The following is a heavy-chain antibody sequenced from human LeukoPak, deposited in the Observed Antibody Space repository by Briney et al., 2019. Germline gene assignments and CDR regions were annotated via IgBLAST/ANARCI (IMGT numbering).Heavy chain of an antibody. D-gene: IGHD6-19*01. CDR1: GFTFSTYA. CDR3: VKDGRGWLVDY. V-gene: IGHV3-64D*06. CDR2: ISSNGNNT. Sequence: GGSLRLSCSASGFTFSTYAMHWVRQAPGKGLEYVSAISSNGNNTYYADSVKGRFTISRDNSKNTLYLQMTCLRTEDTAVYYCVKDGRGWLVDYWGQGTLVTVSS. J-gene: IGHJ4*02.